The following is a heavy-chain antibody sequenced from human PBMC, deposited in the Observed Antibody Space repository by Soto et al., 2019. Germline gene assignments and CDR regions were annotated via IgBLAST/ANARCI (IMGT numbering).Heavy chain of an antibody. CDR2: ISGSGGST. CDR3: AKSRRGLWWRDAFDI. Sequence: EVQLLESGGGLVQPGGSLRLSCAASGFTFSSYVMSWVRQAPGKGLEWVSAISGSGGSTYYADSVKGRFTISRDNSKNTMYLQMNSLRAKDTAVYYCAKSRRGLWWRDAFDIWGQGTMVTVSS. V-gene: IGHV3-23*01. J-gene: IGHJ3*02. CDR1: GFTFSSYV. D-gene: IGHD2-21*01.